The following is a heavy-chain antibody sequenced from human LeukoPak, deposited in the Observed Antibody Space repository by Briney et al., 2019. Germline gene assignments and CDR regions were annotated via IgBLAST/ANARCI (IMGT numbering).Heavy chain of an antibody. J-gene: IGHJ6*02. CDR3: ARARYYDFWSGSYYYGMDV. CDR2: ISGSGTST. V-gene: IGHV3-23*01. D-gene: IGHD3-3*01. Sequence: GGSLRLSCEASGFTFSSHTMTWVRQAPGKGLEWVSSISGSGTSTYYADSVKGRFTISRDNSKNTLYLQMNSLRAEDTAVYYCARARYYDFWSGSYYYGMDVWGQGTTVTVSS. CDR1: GFTFSSHT.